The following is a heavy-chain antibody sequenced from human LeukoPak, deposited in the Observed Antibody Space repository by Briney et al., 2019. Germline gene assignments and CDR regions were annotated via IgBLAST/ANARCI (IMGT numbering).Heavy chain of an antibody. CDR2: IYYSGST. V-gene: IGHV4-39*01. D-gene: IGHD1-26*01. CDR3: ARHVYKSGSYCFDY. Sequence: SETLSLTCTVSGGSISSSSYYWGWIRQPPGKGLEWIGSIYYSGSTYYNPSLKSRVTISVDTSKNQFSPKLSSVTAADTAVYYCARHVYKSGSYCFDYWGQGTLVTVSS. CDR1: GGSISSSSYY. J-gene: IGHJ4*02.